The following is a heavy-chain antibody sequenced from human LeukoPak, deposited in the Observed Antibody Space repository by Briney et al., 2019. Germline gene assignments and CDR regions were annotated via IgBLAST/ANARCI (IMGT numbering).Heavy chain of an antibody. CDR2: IIPIFGTA. J-gene: IGHJ4*02. CDR3: ARSPYSGYDVKAYYFNY. CDR1: GGTFSSYA. V-gene: IGHV1-69*06. Sequence: SVKVSCKASGGTFSSYAISWVRQAPGQGLEWMGGIIPIFGTANYAQKFQGRVTITADKSTSTAYMELSSLRSEDTAVYYCARSPYSGYDVKAYYFNYWGQGTLVTVSS. D-gene: IGHD5-12*01.